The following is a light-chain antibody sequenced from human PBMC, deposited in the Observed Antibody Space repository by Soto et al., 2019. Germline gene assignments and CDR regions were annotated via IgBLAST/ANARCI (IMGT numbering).Light chain of an antibody. CDR1: QTISTW. Sequence: DIQMAQSPSTLSANDGDRISITCRASQTISTWLAWYQQKPGKAPNLLIYQASTLETGVPSRFSGSGSGTEFTLTISGLQPDDFATYYCQQYDNYPLTFGGGTKVEI. CDR3: QQYDNYPLT. CDR2: QAS. J-gene: IGKJ4*01. V-gene: IGKV1-5*03.